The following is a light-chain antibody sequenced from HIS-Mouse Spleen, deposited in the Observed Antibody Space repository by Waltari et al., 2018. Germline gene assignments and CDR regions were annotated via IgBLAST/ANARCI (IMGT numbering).Light chain of an antibody. CDR1: SRAGGGYHY. V-gene: IGLV2-8*01. J-gene: IGLJ2*01. CDR3: SSYAGSNNLV. Sequence: QSALTQPPSASGSPGQSVTISCNGPSRAGGGYHYVSWYQQHPGKAPKLMIYEVSKRPSGVPDRFSGSKSGNTASLTVSGLQAGDEADYYCSSYAGSNNLVFGGGTKLTVL. CDR2: EVS.